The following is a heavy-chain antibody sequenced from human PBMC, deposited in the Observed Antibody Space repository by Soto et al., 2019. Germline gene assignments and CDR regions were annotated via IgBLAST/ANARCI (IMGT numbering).Heavy chain of an antibody. Sequence: GESLKISCKGSGYSFTSYWIGWVHQMPGKGLEWMGIIYPGDSDTRYSPSFQGQVTISADKSISTAYLQWSSLKASDTAMYYCARAPSYDCSGGSCYSAYYYYMDVWGKGTTVTVSS. D-gene: IGHD2-15*01. CDR3: ARAPSYDCSGGSCYSAYYYYMDV. CDR1: GYSFTSYW. V-gene: IGHV5-51*07. J-gene: IGHJ6*03. CDR2: IYPGDSDT.